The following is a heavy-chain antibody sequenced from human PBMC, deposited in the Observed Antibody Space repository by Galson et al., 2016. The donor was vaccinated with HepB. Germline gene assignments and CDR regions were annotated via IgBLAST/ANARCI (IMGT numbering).Heavy chain of an antibody. CDR2: INCYNGNR. J-gene: IGHJ4*02. V-gene: IGHV1-18*01. CDR3: ARGHNQISTYSYGWDYFDY. Sequence: SCKASGYSFSTYGISWLRQTPGQGLEWMGWINCYNGNRNFAQNLQGRITMTTDTSTNTAYMELRSLKFEDTAVYYCARGHNQISTYSYGWDYFDYWGQGTLVTVSS. CDR1: GYSFSTYG. D-gene: IGHD5-18*01.